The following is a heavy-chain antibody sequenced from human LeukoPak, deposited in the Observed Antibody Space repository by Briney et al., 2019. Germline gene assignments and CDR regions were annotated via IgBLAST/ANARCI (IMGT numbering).Heavy chain of an antibody. CDR1: GFTFSSYW. CDR3: ARVAVSGPTGWFDS. J-gene: IGHJ5*01. CDR2: INSDASST. Sequence: GGSLRLSCAASGFTFSSYWMHWVRQAPGKGLVGVSRINSDASSTSYADSVKGRFTISRDNVDNVVYLQMNSLGAEDTAVYYCARVAVSGPTGWFDSWGQGTLVIVSS. D-gene: IGHD2-8*02. V-gene: IGHV3-74*01.